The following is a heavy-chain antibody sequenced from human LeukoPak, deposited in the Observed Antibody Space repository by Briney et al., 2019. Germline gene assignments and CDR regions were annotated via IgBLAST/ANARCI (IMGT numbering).Heavy chain of an antibody. CDR3: AISSGYYYYYGMDV. D-gene: IGHD3-22*01. Sequence: LETLSLTCAVYGGSFSGYYWSWIRQPPGKGLEWIGEINHSGSTNYNPSLKSRVTISVDTSKNQFSLKLSPVTAADTAVYYCAISSGYYYYYGMDVWGQGTTVTVSS. V-gene: IGHV4-34*01. J-gene: IGHJ6*02. CDR1: GGSFSGYY. CDR2: INHSGST.